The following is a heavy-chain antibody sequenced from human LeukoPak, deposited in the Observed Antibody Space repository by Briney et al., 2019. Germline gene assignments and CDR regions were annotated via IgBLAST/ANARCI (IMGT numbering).Heavy chain of an antibody. Sequence: GGSLRLSCAASGFSFPTYGMHWVRQAPCKGLEWVALISSDGNDHYYVDSVKGRFTVSRDNSKNTLYLQMDSLRVDDTAVFYCVKSIVAGTGIFDSWGQGTLVTVYS. CDR3: VKSIVAGTGIFDS. CDR2: ISSDGNDH. D-gene: IGHD1-26*01. CDR1: GFSFPTYG. J-gene: IGHJ4*02. V-gene: IGHV3-30*18.